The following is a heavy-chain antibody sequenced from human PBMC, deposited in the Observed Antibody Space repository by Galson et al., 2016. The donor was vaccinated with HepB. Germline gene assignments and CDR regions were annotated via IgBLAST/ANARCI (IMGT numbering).Heavy chain of an antibody. J-gene: IGHJ5*01. CDR1: GESFSSYS. D-gene: IGHD3-3*01. Sequence: SETLSLTCAVYGESFSSYSWTWIRQSPGKGLEWIGEINHSGTSHSSPSLKSRVTISVDPSKSQFSLNVSSVTAADTAVYFCARSGVGGDNNGFDSWGQGTLVTVSA. V-gene: IGHV4-34*01. CDR2: INHSGTS. CDR3: ARSGVGGDNNGFDS.